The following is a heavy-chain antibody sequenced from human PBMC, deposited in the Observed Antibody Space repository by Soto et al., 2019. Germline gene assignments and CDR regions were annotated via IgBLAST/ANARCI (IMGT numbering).Heavy chain of an antibody. J-gene: IGHJ4*02. CDR1: EYTFANHF. CDR3: AREGSYYFDSRIDY. CDR2: VNPSGGPT. V-gene: IGHV1-46*01. Sequence: QVRLVQSGAEVKKPGDSVSVSCKAPEYTFANHFIHWVRQAPGQGLEWMGIVNPSGGPTRYTQKFQGRVTMTRDTSKSTVYMVLSSLTSADTAVYYCAREGSYYFDSRIDYWGQGTLVTVSS. D-gene: IGHD3-10*01.